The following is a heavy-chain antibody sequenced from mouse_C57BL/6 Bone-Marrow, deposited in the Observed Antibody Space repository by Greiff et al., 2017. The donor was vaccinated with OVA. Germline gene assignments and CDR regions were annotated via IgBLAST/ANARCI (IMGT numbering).Heavy chain of an antibody. D-gene: IGHD1-1*01. J-gene: IGHJ1*03. CDR3: ARHPDYYGSSFWYFDV. Sequence: VMLVESGAELVKPGASVKLSCKASGYTFTEYTIHWVKQRSGQGLEWIGWFYPGSGSIKYNEKFKDKATLTADKSSSTVYMELSRLTSEDSAVYFCARHPDYYGSSFWYFDVWGTGTTVTVSS. CDR1: GYTFTEYT. V-gene: IGHV1-62-2*01. CDR2: FYPGSGSI.